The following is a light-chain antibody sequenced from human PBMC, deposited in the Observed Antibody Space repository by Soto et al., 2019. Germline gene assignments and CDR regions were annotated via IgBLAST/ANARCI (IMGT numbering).Light chain of an antibody. CDR2: EVS. CDR1: SSDVGGYYY. Sequence: QSALTQPASVSGSPGQSITISCTGTSSDVGGYYYVSWYQQHPGEAPKLMIYEVSNRPSGVSNRFSGSKSGNTASLTISGLQAEDEADYYCSSYTTSSTYVFGTGTKVTVL. J-gene: IGLJ1*01. V-gene: IGLV2-14*01. CDR3: SSYTTSSTYV.